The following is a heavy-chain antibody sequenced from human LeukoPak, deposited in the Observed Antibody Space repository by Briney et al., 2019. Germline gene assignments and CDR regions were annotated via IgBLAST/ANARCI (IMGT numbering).Heavy chain of an antibody. CDR1: GFTLSSYG. D-gene: IGHD2-2*02. CDR3: ARVSSYTFLDY. V-gene: IGHV3-33*01. Sequence: PGGSLRLSCAASGFTLSSYGMHWVRQAPGKGLEWVAVIWYDGSNKYYADSVKGRFTISRDNSKNTLYLQMNSLRAEDTAVYYCARVSSYTFLDYWGQGTLVTVSS. J-gene: IGHJ4*02. CDR2: IWYDGSNK.